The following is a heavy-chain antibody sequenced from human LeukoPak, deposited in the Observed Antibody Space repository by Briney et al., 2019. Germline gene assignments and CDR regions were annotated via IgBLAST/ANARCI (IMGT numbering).Heavy chain of an antibody. Sequence: SVKVSCKASGGTFSSYAISWVRQAPGQGLEWMGGIIAIFGTANYAQKFQGRVTITTDESTSTAYMELSSLGSEDTAVYYCATRHYDYDILTGDYSFDYWGQGTLVTVSP. D-gene: IGHD3-9*01. J-gene: IGHJ4*02. CDR2: IIAIFGTA. CDR3: ATRHYDYDILTGDYSFDY. CDR1: GGTFSSYA. V-gene: IGHV1-69*05.